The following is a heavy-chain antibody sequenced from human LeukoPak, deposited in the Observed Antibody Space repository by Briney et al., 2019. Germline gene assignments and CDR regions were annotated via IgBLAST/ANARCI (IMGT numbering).Heavy chain of an antibody. Sequence: SETLSLTCAVYGGSFSGYYWSWIRQPPGKGLEWIGEINHSGSTNYNPSLKSRVTISVDTSKNQFSLKLSSVTAADTAVYYCARGRVRRYYDSSGYYSGWGQGTLVTVSS. CDR2: INHSGST. D-gene: IGHD3-22*01. CDR3: ARGRVRRYYDSSGYYSG. V-gene: IGHV4-34*01. CDR1: GGSFSGYY. J-gene: IGHJ4*02.